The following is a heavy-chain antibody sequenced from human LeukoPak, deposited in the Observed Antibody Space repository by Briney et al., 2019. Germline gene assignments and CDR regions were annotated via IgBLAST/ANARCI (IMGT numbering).Heavy chain of an antibody. CDR2: INPNSGGT. J-gene: IGHJ5*02. Sequence: ASVKVSCKASGYTFTGYYMHWVRQAPGQGLEWMGWINPNSGGTNYAQKFQGRVTMTRDTSTSTVYMELSSLRSEDTAVYYCARVGIAVAGPDTWFDPWGQGTLVTVSS. CDR3: ARVGIAVAGPDTWFDP. D-gene: IGHD6-19*01. CDR1: GYTFTGYY. V-gene: IGHV1-2*02.